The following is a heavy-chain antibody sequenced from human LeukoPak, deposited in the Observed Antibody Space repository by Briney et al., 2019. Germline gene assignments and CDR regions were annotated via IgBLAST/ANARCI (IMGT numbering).Heavy chain of an antibody. J-gene: IGHJ4*02. D-gene: IGHD3-22*01. CDR3: VKVAPSDYYDTTGYWGDH. CDR1: GFTFSSYG. CDR2: ISGSGGST. V-gene: IGHV3-23*01. Sequence: GGSLRLSCAASGFTFSSYGMSWVRQAPGKGLEWVSAISGSGGSTYYADSVKGRFTISRDNSKNTLYLQMNSLRAEDTAVYYCVKVAPSDYYDTTGYWGDHWGQGTLVTVSS.